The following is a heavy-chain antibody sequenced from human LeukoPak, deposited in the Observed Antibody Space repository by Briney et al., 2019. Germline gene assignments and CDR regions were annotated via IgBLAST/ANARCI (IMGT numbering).Heavy chain of an antibody. V-gene: IGHV4-34*01. CDR3: ARRWNYGRNYYIDV. D-gene: IGHD1-7*01. Sequence: SETLALTCAVYGGSFSNYYWKWIRKPPVGALEGIGEINDSGRTNYNPSLMSRVTVSVDTSKNQFSLRLTSVTATDTAVYCCARRWNYGRNYYIDVWGNGATVSVSS. CDR2: INDSGRT. J-gene: IGHJ6*03. CDR1: GGSFSNYY.